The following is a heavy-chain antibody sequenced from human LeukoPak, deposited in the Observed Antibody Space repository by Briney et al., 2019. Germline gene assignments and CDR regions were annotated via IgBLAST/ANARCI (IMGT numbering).Heavy chain of an antibody. CDR2: INPNSGGT. CDR3: SRHPYSGSYHFDY. J-gene: IGHJ4*02. Sequence: ASVKVSCKASGYIFTGYYMHWVRQAPGQGLEWMGWINPNSGGTNSAQKFQGRVTMTRDTSISTAYMELSRLTSDDTAVYYCSRHPYSGSYHFDYWGQGTLVTVSS. D-gene: IGHD1-26*01. CDR1: GYIFTGYY. V-gene: IGHV1-2*02.